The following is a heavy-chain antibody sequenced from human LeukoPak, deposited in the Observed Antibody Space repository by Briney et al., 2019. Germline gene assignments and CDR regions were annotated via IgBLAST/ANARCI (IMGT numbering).Heavy chain of an antibody. V-gene: IGHV4-34*01. CDR1: GGSFSGYY. Sequence: SETLSLTCAVYGGSFSGYYWSRIRQPPGKGLEWIGEINHSGSTNYNPSLKSRVTISVDTSKNQFSLKLSSVTAADTAVYYCASGYCSSTSCYFGFDCWGQGTLVTVSS. J-gene: IGHJ4*02. CDR3: ASGYCSSTSCYFGFDC. D-gene: IGHD2-2*01. CDR2: INHSGST.